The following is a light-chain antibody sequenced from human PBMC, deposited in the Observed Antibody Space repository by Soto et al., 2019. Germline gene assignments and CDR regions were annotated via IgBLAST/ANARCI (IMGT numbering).Light chain of an antibody. CDR1: QSVHSN. CDR2: AAS. J-gene: IGKJ4*01. V-gene: IGKV3-15*01. CDR3: QQYTDWPLT. Sequence: EIVLTQSPATLSVSPGESATLSCRASQSVHSNLAWYQQKSGQAPRLLIYAASTRASAIPARFSGSGSGTEFTLTISSLQPEDVAVFYCQQYTDWPLTVGGGTRGEI.